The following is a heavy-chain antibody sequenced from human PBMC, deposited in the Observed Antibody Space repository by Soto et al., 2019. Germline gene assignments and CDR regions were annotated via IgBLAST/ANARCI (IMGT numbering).Heavy chain of an antibody. V-gene: IGHV1-69*13. Sequence: SVKVSCKASGCTFSSYAISWVRQAPGQGLEWMGGIIPIFGTANYAQKFQGRVTITADESTSTAYMELSSLRSEDTAVYYCARSHRYYDSSGYYPPYYYGMDVWGQGTTVTVSS. J-gene: IGHJ6*02. CDR1: GCTFSSYA. CDR2: IIPIFGTA. CDR3: ARSHRYYDSSGYYPPYYYGMDV. D-gene: IGHD3-22*01.